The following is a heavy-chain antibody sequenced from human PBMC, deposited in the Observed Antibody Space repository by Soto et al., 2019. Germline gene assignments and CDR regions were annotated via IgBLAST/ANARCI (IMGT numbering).Heavy chain of an antibody. J-gene: IGHJ4*02. V-gene: IGHV1-46*01. CDR3: AREPPNQYYFDY. D-gene: IGHD7-27*01. CDR1: GYTFTSYY. Sequence: ASVKVSCKASGYTFTSYYMHWVRQAPGQGLEWMGMINPSGDTTLYAQKFQGRVTMTRDTSTSTVYMELSSLRSEDTAVYYCAREPPNQYYFDYWGQGTLVTVSS. CDR2: INPSGDTT.